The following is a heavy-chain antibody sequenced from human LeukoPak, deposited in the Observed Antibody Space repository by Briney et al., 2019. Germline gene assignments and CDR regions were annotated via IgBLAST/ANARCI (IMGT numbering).Heavy chain of an antibody. CDR2: IYYSGST. CDR3: AARQRITIGY. J-gene: IGHJ4*02. CDR1: GGSISSSSYY. Sequence: SETLSLTCTVSGGSISSSSYYWGWIRQPPGKGLEWIGSIYYSGSTYCNPSLKSRVTISVDTSKNQFSLKLSSVTAADTAVYYCAARQRITIGYWGQGTLVTVSS. V-gene: IGHV4-39*01. D-gene: IGHD3-3*02.